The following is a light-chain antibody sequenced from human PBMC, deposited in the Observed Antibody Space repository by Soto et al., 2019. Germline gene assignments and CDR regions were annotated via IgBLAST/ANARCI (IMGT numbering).Light chain of an antibody. CDR3: SSYTSSSTLV. V-gene: IGLV2-14*01. Sequence: QLVLTRPASVSGSPGQSITISCTGTSSDVGGYNYVSWYQQHPGKAPKLMIYDVSNRPSGVSNRFSGSKSGNTASLTISGLQAEDEADYYCSSYTSSSTLVFGTGTKVTVL. J-gene: IGLJ1*01. CDR1: SSDVGGYNY. CDR2: DVS.